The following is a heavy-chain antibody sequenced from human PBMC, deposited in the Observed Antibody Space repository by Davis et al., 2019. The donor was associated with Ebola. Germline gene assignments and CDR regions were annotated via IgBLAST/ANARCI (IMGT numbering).Heavy chain of an antibody. CDR2: IDHSGSS. CDR1: RGSFSGYY. Sequence: PSETLSLTCAVYRGSFSGYYRNWIRHFPGKGLEWIGEIDHSGSSDYNPSLKSRVTISVDTSKNQFSLKLNSVTATDTAVYYCARSVFRFLGRGGIDVWGQGTTVIVSS. D-gene: IGHD3-3*01. J-gene: IGHJ6*02. CDR3: ARSVFRFLGRGGIDV. V-gene: IGHV4-34*01.